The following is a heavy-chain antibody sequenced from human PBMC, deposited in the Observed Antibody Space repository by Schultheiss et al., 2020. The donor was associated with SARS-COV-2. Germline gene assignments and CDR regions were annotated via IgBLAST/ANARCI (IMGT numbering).Heavy chain of an antibody. D-gene: IGHD6-6*01. CDR2: ISYDGSNK. V-gene: IGHV3-30-3*01. Sequence: GESLKISCAASGFTFSSYAMHWVRQAPGKGLEWVAVISYDGSNKYYADSVKGRFTISRDNSKNTLYLQMNSLRAEDTAVYYCAREEARTQDMDVWGQGTTVTVSS. CDR3: AREEARTQDMDV. J-gene: IGHJ6*02. CDR1: GFTFSSYA.